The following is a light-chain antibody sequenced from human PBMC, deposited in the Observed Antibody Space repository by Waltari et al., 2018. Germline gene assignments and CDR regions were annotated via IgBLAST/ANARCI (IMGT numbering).Light chain of an antibody. CDR3: QQYNNWPPYT. V-gene: IGKV3-15*01. CDR2: GAS. Sequence: EIVMTQSPATLSVSLGERATLPCRASQSFSSNLAWYQQKPGQAPRLLIYGASTRATGIPARFSGSGSGTEFTLTISSMQSEDFAVYYCQQYNNWPPYTFGQGTKLEIK. J-gene: IGKJ2*01. CDR1: QSFSSN.